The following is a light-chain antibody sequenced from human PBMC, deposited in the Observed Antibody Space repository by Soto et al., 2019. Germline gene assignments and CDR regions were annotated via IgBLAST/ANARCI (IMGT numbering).Light chain of an antibody. CDR2: GNN. V-gene: IGLV1-44*01. CDR3: ATWDDSLDVHV. J-gene: IGLJ1*01. CDR1: SSNIGINT. Sequence: QSVLTQPPSASGTPGQTITISCSGGSSNIGINTVSWYEHLPGTATRLLIYGNNQRPSGVPDRFSGSKSGTSASLAISGLQSEDEAHYYCATWDDSLDVHVFGTGTKLTVL.